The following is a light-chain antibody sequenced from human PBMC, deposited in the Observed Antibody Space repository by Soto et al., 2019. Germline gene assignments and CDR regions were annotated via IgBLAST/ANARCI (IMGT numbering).Light chain of an antibody. V-gene: IGLV2-14*01. Sequence: QSALTQPASVSGSPGQSITISCTGTSSDVGGYNYVSWYQQHPGKAPKFMIYDVSNRPSGVSNRFSGSKSGNTASLTISGLQAEDEADNYCSSYTTSNTRQIVFGTGTKVTVL. CDR1: SSDVGGYNY. CDR2: DVS. J-gene: IGLJ1*01. CDR3: SSYTTSNTRQIV.